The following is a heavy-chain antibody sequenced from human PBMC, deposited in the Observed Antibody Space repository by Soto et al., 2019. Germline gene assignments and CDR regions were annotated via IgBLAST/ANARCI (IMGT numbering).Heavy chain of an antibody. Sequence: ASVKVSCKASGYTFTGYYMHWVRQAPGQGLEWMGWINPNSGGTNYAQKLQGWVTMTRDTSISTAYMELSRLRSDDTAVYYCARDLTSRATENYYYGMDVWGQGTTVTVSS. D-gene: IGHD1-26*01. CDR3: ARDLTSRATENYYYGMDV. CDR1: GYTFTGYY. J-gene: IGHJ6*02. CDR2: INPNSGGT. V-gene: IGHV1-2*04.